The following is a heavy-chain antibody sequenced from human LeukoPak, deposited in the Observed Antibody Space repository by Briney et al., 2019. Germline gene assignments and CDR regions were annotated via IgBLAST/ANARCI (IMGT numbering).Heavy chain of an antibody. CDR1: GFTFSSYS. J-gene: IGHJ6*01. D-gene: IGHD3-10*01. Sequence: GGSLRLSCAASGFTFSSYSMNWVRQAPGKGLEWVSSISSSSSYIYYADSVKGRFTISRDNAKNSLYLQMNSLRAEDTAVYYCARDREVRGDMDVWGKGPRSPSPQ. V-gene: IGHV3-21*01. CDR2: ISSSSSYI. CDR3: ARDREVRGDMDV.